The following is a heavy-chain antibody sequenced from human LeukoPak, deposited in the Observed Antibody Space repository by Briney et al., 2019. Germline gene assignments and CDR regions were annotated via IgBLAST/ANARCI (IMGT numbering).Heavy chain of an antibody. Sequence: ASVKVSCKASAYTFTSYGISWVRQAPGQGLEWMGWISAYNGNTNYAQKLQGRVTMTTDTSTSTAYMELRSLRSDDTAVYYCAKATVVSDPLNAFDIWGQGTMVTVSS. CDR1: AYTFTSYG. V-gene: IGHV1-18*01. J-gene: IGHJ3*02. D-gene: IGHD4-11*01. CDR2: ISAYNGNT. CDR3: AKATVVSDPLNAFDI.